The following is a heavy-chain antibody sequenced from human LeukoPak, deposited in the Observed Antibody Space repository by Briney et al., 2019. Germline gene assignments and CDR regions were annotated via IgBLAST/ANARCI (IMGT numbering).Heavy chain of an antibody. D-gene: IGHD3-10*01. V-gene: IGHV4-30-4*01. CDR2: VYYSGST. Sequence: SETLSLTCTVSGGSISSGDFYWRWIRQPPGKGLEWIGYVYYSGSTYYNPSLKSRVTISVDTSKNHFSLKLRSVTAADTAVYYCARVNYFGSSYYFDYWGQGTLVTVSS. J-gene: IGHJ4*02. CDR1: GGSISSGDFY. CDR3: ARVNYFGSSYYFDY.